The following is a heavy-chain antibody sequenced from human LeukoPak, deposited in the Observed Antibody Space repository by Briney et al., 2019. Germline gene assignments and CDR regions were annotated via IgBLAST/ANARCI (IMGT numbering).Heavy chain of an antibody. V-gene: IGHV3-21*01. CDR2: ISSSSSYI. J-gene: IGHJ4*02. CDR3: ARSLSGWLFDY. D-gene: IGHD6-19*01. Sequence: GGSLRLSCAASGFTFSSYSMNWVRQAPGKGLEWVSSISSSSSYIYYADSVKGRFTISRDNAKNPLYLQMNSLRAEDTAVYYCARSLSGWLFDYWGQGTLVTVSS. CDR1: GFTFSSYS.